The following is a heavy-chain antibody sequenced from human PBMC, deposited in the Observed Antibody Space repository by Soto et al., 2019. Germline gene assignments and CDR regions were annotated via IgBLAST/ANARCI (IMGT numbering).Heavy chain of an antibody. CDR3: ARISGWHYWYFEL. V-gene: IGHV3-21*01. CDR2: ISSSSSYI. Sequence: GGSLRLSCAASGFTFSSYSMNWVRQAPGKGLEWVSSISSSSSYIYYADSVKGRFTISRDNAKNSLYLQMNSLRAEDTAVYYCARISGWHYWYFELWGRGTLVTVSS. J-gene: IGHJ2*01. D-gene: IGHD6-19*01. CDR1: GFTFSSYS.